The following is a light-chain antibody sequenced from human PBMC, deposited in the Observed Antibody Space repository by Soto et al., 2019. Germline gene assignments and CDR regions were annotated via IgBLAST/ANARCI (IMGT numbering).Light chain of an antibody. CDR1: SSDVGGYNY. CDR3: SSHAGSINVA. J-gene: IGLJ2*01. V-gene: IGLV2-8*01. Sequence: QSVLTQPPSASGSPGQSVTISCTGSSSDVGGYNYVSWYQQHPGKAPKLIIYEVYKRPSGVPDRFSGSKSDNTASLTVSVLRAEDEADYYCSSHAGSINVAFGGGTKLTVL. CDR2: EVY.